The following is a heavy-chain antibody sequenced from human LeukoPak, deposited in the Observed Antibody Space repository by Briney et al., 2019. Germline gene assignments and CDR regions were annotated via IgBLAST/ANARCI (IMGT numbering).Heavy chain of an antibody. J-gene: IGHJ4*02. D-gene: IGHD3-10*01. CDR3: ARHMNNYGSGSYPDY. CDR1: GYSFTSYW. Sequence: PGESLKISCKGSGYSFTSYWIGWVRQMPGKGLEWMGIIYPGDSDTRYSPSFQGQVTISADKSISTAYLQWSSLKASDTAMHYCARHMNNYGSGSYPDYWGQGTLVTVSS. CDR2: IYPGDSDT. V-gene: IGHV5-51*01.